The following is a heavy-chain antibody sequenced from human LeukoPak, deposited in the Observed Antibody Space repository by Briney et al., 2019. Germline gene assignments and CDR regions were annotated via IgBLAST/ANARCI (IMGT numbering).Heavy chain of an antibody. D-gene: IGHD4-17*01. CDR1: GFTFSSYA. Sequence: SGGSLRLSCAASGFTFSSYAMSWVRQAPGKGLEWVSAISGSGGSTYYADSVKGRFTISRDNSKNTLYLQMNSLRAEDTAVYYCAKDGFDYGDPTGFDYWGQGTLVTVSP. V-gene: IGHV3-23*01. CDR3: AKDGFDYGDPTGFDY. CDR2: ISGSGGST. J-gene: IGHJ4*02.